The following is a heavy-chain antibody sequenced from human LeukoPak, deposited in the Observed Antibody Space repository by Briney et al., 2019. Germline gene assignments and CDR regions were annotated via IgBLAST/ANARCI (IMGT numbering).Heavy chain of an antibody. Sequence: SETLSLTCSVSGGSISRDTYYWSWIRQPPGERLEWIGIIYYSGTAYYNPSLKGRVTMFVDTSKHQFSLKLTSVTATDTAVYYCARFQDNGDYFDHWGQGSLVTVSS. CDR3: ARFQDNGDYFDH. J-gene: IGHJ4*02. CDR1: GGSISRDTYY. CDR2: IYYSGTA. D-gene: IGHD4-17*01. V-gene: IGHV4-39*01.